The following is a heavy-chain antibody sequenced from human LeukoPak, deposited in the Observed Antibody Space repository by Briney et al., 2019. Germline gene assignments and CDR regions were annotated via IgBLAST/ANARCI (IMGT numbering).Heavy chain of an antibody. Sequence: SLRLSCAASGFTFDDYAMHWVRQAPGKGLEWVSGISWNSGSIGYADSVKGRFTISRDNAKNSLYLQMNSLRAEDTALYYCAKQPYGHDAFDIWGQGTMVTVSS. J-gene: IGHJ3*02. V-gene: IGHV3-9*01. CDR2: ISWNSGSI. CDR3: AKQPYGHDAFDI. CDR1: GFTFDDYA. D-gene: IGHD3-10*01.